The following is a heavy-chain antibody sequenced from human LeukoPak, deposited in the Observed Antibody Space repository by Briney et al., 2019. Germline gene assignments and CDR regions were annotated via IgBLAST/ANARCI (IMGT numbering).Heavy chain of an antibody. Sequence: GGSLRLSCAASGFTFSSYAMSWVRQAPGKGLEWVSAISGSGGSTYYADSVKGRFTISRDNSKNTLYLQMNSLRAEDTAVYYCAKGQYYYDSSGYSYWGQGTLVTVSS. D-gene: IGHD3-22*01. J-gene: IGHJ4*02. CDR1: GFTFSSYA. V-gene: IGHV3-23*01. CDR3: AKGQYYYDSSGYSY. CDR2: ISGSGGST.